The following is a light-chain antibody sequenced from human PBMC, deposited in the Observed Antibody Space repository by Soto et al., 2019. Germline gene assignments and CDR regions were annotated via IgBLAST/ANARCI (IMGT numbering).Light chain of an antibody. V-gene: IGKV4-1*01. CDR3: QQYYRAPFP. Sequence: DIVLTQSPDSLSVSLGERATINCKSSQSVLFGAYNKNYLAWNQQKSGQPPRLLIFWASTRESGVPDRFSGSGSETDFTLTIDNLQAEDVAVYYCQQYYRAPFPFGPGTRVDLK. CDR2: WAS. CDR1: QSVLFGAYNKNY. J-gene: IGKJ3*01.